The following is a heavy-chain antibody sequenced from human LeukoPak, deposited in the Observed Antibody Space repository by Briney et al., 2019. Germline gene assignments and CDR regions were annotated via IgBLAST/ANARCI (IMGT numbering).Heavy chain of an antibody. J-gene: IGHJ6*02. V-gene: IGHV4-59*08. CDR2: IHYSGTT. CDR3: ARHDSYALGSHPLDV. Sequence: SETLSLTCTVCGGSISGYYWSLIRLPPGKGLEWIAYIHYSGTTNYNPSLRSRVTISVDTSKNQFSLKVNSVTATDTAVYFCARHDSYALGSHPLDVWGQGTTVIVSS. CDR1: GGSISGYY. D-gene: IGHD3-10*01.